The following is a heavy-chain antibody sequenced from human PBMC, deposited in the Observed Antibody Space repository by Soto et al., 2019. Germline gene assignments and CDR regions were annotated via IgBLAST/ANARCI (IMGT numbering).Heavy chain of an antibody. CDR3: AGMDTAKDPLFDN. CDR1: GGSVSSGSYY. V-gene: IGHV4-61*01. Sequence: PSETLSLTCTVSGGSVSSGSYYWSWIRQPPGKGLEWIGYSYYSGSTNYNPSLKSRVTISVDTSKNQFALKLSSVTAADTAVYYCAGMDTAKDPLFDNWGQGTLVSVSS. J-gene: IGHJ4*02. D-gene: IGHD5-18*01. CDR2: SYYSGST.